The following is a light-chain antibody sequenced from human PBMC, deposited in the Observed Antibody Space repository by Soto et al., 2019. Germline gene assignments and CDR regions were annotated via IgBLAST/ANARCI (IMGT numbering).Light chain of an antibody. Sequence: QSALTQPASVSGSPGQSITISCTGTSSDVGAYNFVSWYQQHPGKAPKLIIYDVNNRPSEVSNRFSGSKSGNTASLTISGLQAEDECDYYCSSFTTGVNYVFGIGTKVTVL. J-gene: IGLJ1*01. V-gene: IGLV2-14*03. CDR1: SSDVGAYNF. CDR2: DVN. CDR3: SSFTTGVNYV.